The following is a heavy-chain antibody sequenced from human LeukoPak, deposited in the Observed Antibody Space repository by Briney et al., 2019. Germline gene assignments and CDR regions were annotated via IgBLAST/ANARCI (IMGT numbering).Heavy chain of an antibody. CDR2: IIPIFGTA. CDR3: ASTVLLSERNGPSIRYYYYGMDV. V-gene: IGHV1-69*01. J-gene: IGHJ6*02. D-gene: IGHD4-17*01. Sequence: WVKVSCKASGGTFSSYAISWVRQAPGQWLEWMGGIIPIFGTANYAQKFQGRVTITADESTSTAYMELRSLRSEDTAVYYCASTVLLSERNGPSIRYYYYGMDVWGQGTTVSVSS. CDR1: GGTFSSYA.